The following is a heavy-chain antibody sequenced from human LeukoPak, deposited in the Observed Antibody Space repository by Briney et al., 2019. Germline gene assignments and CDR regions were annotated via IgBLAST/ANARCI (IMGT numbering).Heavy chain of an antibody. CDR1: GFTFSSNY. Sequence: GGSLRLSCAASGFTFSSNYMSWVRQAPGKGLEWVSVISSGGSTYYADSVNSTFTTSRDNSKNPLYPQMTGLRAEDTAVYYCASDIVTGYYYGYWGQGTLVTVSS. D-gene: IGHD3-9*01. J-gene: IGHJ4*02. CDR2: ISSGGST. V-gene: IGHV3-66*01. CDR3: ASDIVTGYYYGY.